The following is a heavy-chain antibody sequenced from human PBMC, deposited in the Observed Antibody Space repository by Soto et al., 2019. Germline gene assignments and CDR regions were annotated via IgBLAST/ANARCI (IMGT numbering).Heavy chain of an antibody. D-gene: IGHD2-21*02. CDR3: ARGGHVVVVTAALDY. J-gene: IGHJ4*02. CDR1: GDNLTDYY. Sequence: ASVKVSCKASGDNLTDYYIHWVRQAPGQGLEWMGTVNPSGGHTTYAQHFLGRVTMTRDTSTSTLYMELTSLTSDGTAIYYCARGGHVVVVTAALDYWGQGTLVTVSS. CDR2: VNPSGGHT. V-gene: IGHV1-46*01.